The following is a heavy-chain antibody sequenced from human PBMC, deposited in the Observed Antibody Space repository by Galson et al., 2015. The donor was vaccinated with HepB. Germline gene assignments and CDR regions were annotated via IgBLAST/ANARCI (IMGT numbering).Heavy chain of an antibody. CDR1: GFTFGDYA. CDR3: TRFRSSWEYYFDY. J-gene: IGHJ4*02. V-gene: IGHV3-49*04. CDR2: IKSRAYGGTT. Sequence: SLRLSCAASGFTFGDYAMNWVRQAPGKGLEWVGVIKSRAYGGTTDYAASVRGRFAISRDDSKSIAYLQMRSLKTEDTAVYFRTRFRSSWEYYFDYWGQGTLVTVSS. D-gene: IGHD6-13*01.